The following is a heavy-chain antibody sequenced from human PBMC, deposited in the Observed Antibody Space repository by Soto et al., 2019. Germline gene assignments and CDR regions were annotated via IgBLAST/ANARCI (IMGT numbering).Heavy chain of an antibody. V-gene: IGHV2-5*01. CDR1: GFSLSTSGVG. Sequence: QITLKESGPTLVKPTQTLTLTCTFSGFSLSTSGVGVGWIRQPPGKALEWLALIYWNDDKRYSPSLKRRLTITKDTSKSQLVLTMTNMDPVDTATYYCAHAAMAQGPYNWFDPWGQGTLVTVSS. D-gene: IGHD5-18*01. J-gene: IGHJ5*02. CDR2: IYWNDDK. CDR3: AHAAMAQGPYNWFDP.